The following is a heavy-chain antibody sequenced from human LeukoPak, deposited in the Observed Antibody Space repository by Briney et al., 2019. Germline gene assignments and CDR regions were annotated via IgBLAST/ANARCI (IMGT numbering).Heavy chain of an antibody. D-gene: IGHD2-15*01. V-gene: IGHV4-59*11. Sequence: SETLSLTCTVSGGSISGHFWSWIRQPPGKGLEWIGFVSYSGDTNYSPSFNGRVTISVDTSKNQFSLHLNAVTAADTAVYYCARDSAARSDLWGRGTLVTVAS. CDR3: ARDSAARSDL. J-gene: IGHJ2*01. CDR2: VSYSGDT. CDR1: GGSISGHF.